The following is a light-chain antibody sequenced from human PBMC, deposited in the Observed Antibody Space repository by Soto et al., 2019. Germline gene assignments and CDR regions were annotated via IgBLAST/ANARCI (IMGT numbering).Light chain of an antibody. J-gene: IGLJ7*01. CDR2: GNS. CDR1: SSNIGTGYD. V-gene: IGLV1-40*01. Sequence: QSVLTQPPSVSGAPGQRVTISCTGSSSNIGTGYDVHWYQQLPGTAPKLLIYGNSNRPSGVPDRFSGSKSGTSASLAITGLQAEDAAVYYCQSYDSNLIVVFGGGTQLTVL. CDR3: QSYDSNLIVV.